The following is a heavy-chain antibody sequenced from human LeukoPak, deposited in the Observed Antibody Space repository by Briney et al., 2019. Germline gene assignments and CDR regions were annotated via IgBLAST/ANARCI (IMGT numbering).Heavy chain of an antibody. Sequence: GGSLRLSCAASGLTFNNYALTWIRQAPGKGLEWVSSISGRGGNTYYADSVKGRFTISRDDSKNTLFLQMNSLRAEDAAVYYCATGYSDSLRSPLDSWGQGTLVTVSS. V-gene: IGHV3-23*01. CDR1: GLTFNNYA. CDR2: ISGRGGNT. D-gene: IGHD3-22*01. J-gene: IGHJ5*01. CDR3: ATGYSDSLRSPLDS.